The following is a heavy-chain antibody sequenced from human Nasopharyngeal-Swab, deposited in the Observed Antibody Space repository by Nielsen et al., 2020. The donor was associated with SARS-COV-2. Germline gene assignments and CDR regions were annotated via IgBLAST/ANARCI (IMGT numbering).Heavy chain of an antibody. CDR3: ARSYSGSYYYMDV. CDR2: IYYSGST. D-gene: IGHD2-21*01. CDR1: GGSISSYY. J-gene: IGHJ6*03. V-gene: IGHV4-59*01. Sequence: SETLSLTCTVSGGSISSYYWSWIRQPPGKGLEWIGYIYYSGSTNYNPSLKSRVTISVDTSKNQFSLKLSSVTAADTAVYYCARSYSGSYYYMDVWGKGTTVTVSS.